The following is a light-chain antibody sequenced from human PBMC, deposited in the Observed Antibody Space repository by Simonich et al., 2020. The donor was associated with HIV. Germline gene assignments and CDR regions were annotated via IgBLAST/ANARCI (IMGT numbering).Light chain of an antibody. CDR2: AAS. J-gene: IGKJ1*01. Sequence: DFQMAHSPSFLSASVVNRVTIPCRTSQGISNFLAWYQQKPGKVPKRLIYAASSLQSGVPSRFSGSGSGTKFTLTISSLQPEDFATYYCQQANSFPRTFGQGTKVEIK. CDR3: QQANSFPRT. V-gene: IGKV1-12*01. CDR1: QGISNF.